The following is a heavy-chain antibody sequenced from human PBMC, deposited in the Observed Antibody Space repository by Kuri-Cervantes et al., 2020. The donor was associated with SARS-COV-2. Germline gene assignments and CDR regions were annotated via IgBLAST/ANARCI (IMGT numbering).Heavy chain of an antibody. Sequence: SVKVSCKASGGTFSSYAISWVRKAPGQGLEWMGGIIPIFGTANYAQKFQGRVTITADESTSTAYMELSSLRSEDTAVYYCARGIFGVVYYYYGMDVWGQGTTVTVSS. J-gene: IGHJ6*02. CDR3: ARGIFGVVYYYYGMDV. CDR2: IIPIFGTA. CDR1: GGTFSSYA. V-gene: IGHV1-69*13. D-gene: IGHD3-3*01.